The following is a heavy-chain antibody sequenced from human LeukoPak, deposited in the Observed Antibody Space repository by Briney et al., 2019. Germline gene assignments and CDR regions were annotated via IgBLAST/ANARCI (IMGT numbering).Heavy chain of an antibody. CDR2: IWYDGSNK. CDR3: ARDPTASHLYYFDY. D-gene: IGHD6-6*01. J-gene: IGHJ4*02. CDR1: GFTFSSYG. V-gene: IGHV3-33*01. Sequence: GGSLRLSCAASGFTFSSYGMHWVRQAPGKGLEWVAVIWYDGSNKYYADSVKGRFTISRDNSKNTLYLQMSSLRAEDTAVYYCARDPTASHLYYFDYWGQGTLVTVSS.